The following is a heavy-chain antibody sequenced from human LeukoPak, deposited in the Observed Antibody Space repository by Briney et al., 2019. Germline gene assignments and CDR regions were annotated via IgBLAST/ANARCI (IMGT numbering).Heavy chain of an antibody. V-gene: IGHV3-7*01. CDR2: IKQDGSEK. D-gene: IGHD2-15*01. J-gene: IGHJ4*02. CDR3: ARGRRGSRVVVVAATPSDY. CDR1: GFTFSSYG. Sequence: GGSLRLSCAASGFTFSSYGLSWVRQAPGKGLEWVANIKQDGSEKYYVDSVKGRFTISRDNAKNSLYLQMNSLRAEDTAVYYCARGRRGSRVVVVAATPSDYWGQGTLVTVSS.